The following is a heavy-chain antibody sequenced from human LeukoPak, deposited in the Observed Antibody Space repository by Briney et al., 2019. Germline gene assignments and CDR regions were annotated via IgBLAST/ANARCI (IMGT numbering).Heavy chain of an antibody. D-gene: IGHD6-19*01. CDR1: GGSISSYY. Sequence: SETLSLTCTVSGGSISSYYWSWIRQPAGEGLEWIGRIYTSGSTNYNPSLKSRVTMSVDTSKNQFSLKLSSVTAADTAVYYCARVPHSSGWSSFDYWGQGTLVTVSS. V-gene: IGHV4-4*07. CDR2: IYTSGST. CDR3: ARVPHSSGWSSFDY. J-gene: IGHJ4*02.